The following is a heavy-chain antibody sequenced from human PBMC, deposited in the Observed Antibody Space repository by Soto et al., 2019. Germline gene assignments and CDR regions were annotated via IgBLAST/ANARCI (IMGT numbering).Heavy chain of an antibody. V-gene: IGHV5-51*01. CDR3: ARPRARQLRSFDF. D-gene: IGHD4-17*01. CDR2: INPGDSDT. CDR1: GYTLTGYW. Sequence: PGESLKISCKGSGYTLTGYWIGWVRQMPGKGLECMGIINPGDSDTRYSPSFQGQVTISADKSISTAYLPWNSLKASDKAMYYCARPRARQLRSFDFWGPATLLTVSS. J-gene: IGHJ4*02.